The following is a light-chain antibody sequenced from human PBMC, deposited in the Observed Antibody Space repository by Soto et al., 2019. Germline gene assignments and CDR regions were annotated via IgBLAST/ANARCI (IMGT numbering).Light chain of an antibody. CDR3: QQYNNWWT. CDR2: GAS. Sequence: EIAMTQSPASLSVSPRETATLTCRASQSINRYLAWYQHKPGQAPRLLIHGASTRATGVPARFSGSGSGTEFTLTISSLQSEDFAVYYCQQYNNWWTFGQGTKVDIK. J-gene: IGKJ1*01. V-gene: IGKV3-15*01. CDR1: QSINRY.